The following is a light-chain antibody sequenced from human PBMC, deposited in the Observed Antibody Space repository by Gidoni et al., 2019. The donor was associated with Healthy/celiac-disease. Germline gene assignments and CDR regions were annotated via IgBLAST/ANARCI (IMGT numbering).Light chain of an antibody. Sequence: SSELTQDPAVSVALGQTVRSYYASWYQQKPGQAPVLVIYGKNNRPSGIPDRFSGSSSGNTASLTITGAQAEDEADYYCNSRDSSGTVVFGGGTKLTVL. V-gene: IGLV3-19*01. CDR3: NSRDSSGTVV. J-gene: IGLJ2*01. CDR2: GKN. CDR1: SYY.